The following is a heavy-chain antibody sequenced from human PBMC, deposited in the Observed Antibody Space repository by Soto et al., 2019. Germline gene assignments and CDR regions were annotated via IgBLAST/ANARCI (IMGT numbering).Heavy chain of an antibody. CDR3: ARAISGYVT. V-gene: IGHV1-3*01. D-gene: IGHD5-12*01. Sequence: QVQLVQSGAEVKKPGASVKVSCKACGITFSTYAIHWVRQAPGQRLEWMGWINAGNGNTRYSQKFQGRVTLTRDTSASTAYMDLSSLRSEDTAIYYCARAISGYVTWGQGTLVTVSS. CDR1: GITFSTYA. CDR2: INAGNGNT. J-gene: IGHJ5*02.